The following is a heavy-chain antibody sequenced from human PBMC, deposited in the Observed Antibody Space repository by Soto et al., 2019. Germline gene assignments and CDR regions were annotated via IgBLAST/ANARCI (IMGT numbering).Heavy chain of an antibody. CDR2: INHSGST. D-gene: IGHD3-9*01. CDR3: AREYYDILTGYPGSGMDV. J-gene: IGHJ6*02. V-gene: IGHV4-34*01. Sequence: ETLSLTCAVYGRSFSGYYWSWIRQPPGKGLEWIGEINHSGSTNYNPSLKSRVTISVDTSKNQFSLKLSSVTAADTAVYYCAREYYDILTGYPGSGMDVWGQGTTVTVSS. CDR1: GRSFSGYY.